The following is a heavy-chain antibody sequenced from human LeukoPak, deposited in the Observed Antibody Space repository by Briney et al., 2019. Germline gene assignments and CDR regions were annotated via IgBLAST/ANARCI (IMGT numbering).Heavy chain of an antibody. CDR3: ARSYYYDSSGYRIWRWADALDI. Sequence: SETLSLTCTVSGGSISSSSYYWGWIRQPPGKGLEWIGSIYYSGSTYYNPSLKSRVTISVDTSRNQFSLKLSSVTAADTAVYYCARSYYYDSSGYRIWRWADALDIWGQGTMVTVSS. D-gene: IGHD3-22*01. V-gene: IGHV4-39*01. J-gene: IGHJ3*02. CDR2: IYYSGST. CDR1: GGSISSSSYY.